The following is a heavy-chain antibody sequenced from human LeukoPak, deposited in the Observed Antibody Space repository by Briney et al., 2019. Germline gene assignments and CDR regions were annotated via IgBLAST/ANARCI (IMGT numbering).Heavy chain of an antibody. J-gene: IGHJ4*02. CDR3: ARDYSTVTTFFDY. CDR2: ITSGGTTI. D-gene: IGHD4-17*01. V-gene: IGHV3-48*01. CDR1: GFTFRTYN. Sequence: GGSLRLSCAASGFTFRTYNMNWVRQAPGKGLEWVSYITSGGTTIYYADSVKGRFTISRDNAKNSLYLQMNSLRAEDTAVYYCARDYSTVTTFFDYWGQGTLVTVSS.